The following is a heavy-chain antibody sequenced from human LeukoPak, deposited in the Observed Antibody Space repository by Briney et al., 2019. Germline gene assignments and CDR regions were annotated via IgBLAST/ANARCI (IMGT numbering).Heavy chain of an antibody. V-gene: IGHV4-59*01. D-gene: IGHD7-27*01. CDR2: IYYSGST. J-gene: IGHJ4*02. CDR3: ATSFNWGYYFDY. Sequence: PETLSLTCTVSGGSISSYYWSWIRQPPGKGLEWIGYIYYSGSTNYNPSLKSRVTISVDTSKNQFSLKLSSVTAADTAVCYCATSFNWGYYFDYWGQGTLVTVSS. CDR1: GGSISSYY.